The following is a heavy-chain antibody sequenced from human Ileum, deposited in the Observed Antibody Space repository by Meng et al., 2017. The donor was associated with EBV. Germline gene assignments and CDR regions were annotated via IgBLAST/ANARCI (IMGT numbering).Heavy chain of an antibody. CDR1: GYTFTSYD. CDR3: ATGVADFEY. V-gene: IGHV1-8*01. CDR2: MNPNRGTT. J-gene: IGHJ4*02. D-gene: IGHD6-19*01. Sequence: QVQLVRSWAEVKKPGAPVKVSCKASGYTFTSYDINWVRQGTGQGLEWMGWMNPNRGTTGYAQKFQGRVTMTRNISKSTAYMDLSSLRSEDTAVYYCATGVADFEYWGQGTLVTVSS.